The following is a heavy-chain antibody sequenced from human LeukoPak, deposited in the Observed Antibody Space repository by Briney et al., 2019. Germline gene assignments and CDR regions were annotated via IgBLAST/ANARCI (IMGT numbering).Heavy chain of an antibody. CDR2: IHYDGSNK. D-gene: IGHD4-17*01. J-gene: IGHJ6*03. CDR1: GFTFTNYW. CDR3: AKAASKRTDYGDYAFYYYMDV. Sequence: GGSLRLSCAASGFTFTNYWMSWVRQAPGKGLDWVAFIHYDGSNKYYADSVKGRFTISRDDSKNTLYLQMNSLRAEDTAVYYCAKAASKRTDYGDYAFYYYMDVWGKGTTVTISS. V-gene: IGHV3-30*02.